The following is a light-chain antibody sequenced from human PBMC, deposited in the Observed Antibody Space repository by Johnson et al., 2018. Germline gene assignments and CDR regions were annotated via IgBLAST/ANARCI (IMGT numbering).Light chain of an antibody. CDR3: GTWDSSLSAGKV. CDR1: SSNIGNNY. J-gene: IGLJ1*01. V-gene: IGLV1-51*02. CDR2: ENN. Sequence: QSVLTQPPSMSAAPGQKVTISCSGSSSNIGNNYVSWYQQLPGTAPKILIYENNKRPSGIPDRFSGSKSGTSATLGITGLQTGDEADYYCGTWDSSLSAGKVFGTWTKLTGL.